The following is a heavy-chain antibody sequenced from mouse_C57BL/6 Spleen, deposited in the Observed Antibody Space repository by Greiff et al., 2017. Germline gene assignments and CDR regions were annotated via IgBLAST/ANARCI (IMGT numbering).Heavy chain of an antibody. CDR3: ARERDYGSSYFDY. V-gene: IGHV1-64*01. Sequence: QVQLQQPGAELVKPGASVKLSCKASGYTFTSYWMHWVKQRPGQGLEWIGMIHPNSGSTNYNEKFKSKATLTVDKSSSTAYMQLSSLTSADSEVDFCARERDYGSSYFDYWGQGTTLTVSS. D-gene: IGHD1-1*01. J-gene: IGHJ2*01. CDR2: IHPNSGST. CDR1: GYTFTSYW.